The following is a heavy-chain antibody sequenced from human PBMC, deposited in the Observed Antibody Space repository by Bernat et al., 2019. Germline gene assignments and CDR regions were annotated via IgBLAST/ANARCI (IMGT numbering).Heavy chain of an antibody. Sequence: QVQLVEPGGGVVQPGRSLRLSCAASGFTFSSYAMHWVRQAPGKGLEWVAVISYDGSNKYYADSVKGRFTISRDNSKNTLYLQMNSLRAEDTAVYYCARSVGYCTGGVCYDAFDIWGQWTMVTVSS. V-gene: IGHV3-30-3*01. CDR1: GFTFSSYA. D-gene: IGHD2-8*02. J-gene: IGHJ3*02. CDR2: ISYDGSNK. CDR3: ARSVGYCTGGVCYDAFDI.